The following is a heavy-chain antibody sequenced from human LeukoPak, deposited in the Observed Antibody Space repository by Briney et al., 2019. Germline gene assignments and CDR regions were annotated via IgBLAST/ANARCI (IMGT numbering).Heavy chain of an antibody. CDR1: GGSFSGYY. CDR2: INHSGST. D-gene: IGHD6-13*01. CDR3: ARDGSNPEY. Sequence: SETLSLTCAVYGGSFSGYYWSWIRQPPGKGLEWIGEINHSGSTNYNPSLKSRVTISVDTSKNQFSLKLSSVTAADTAVYYCARDGSNPEYWGQGTLVTVSS. J-gene: IGHJ4*02. V-gene: IGHV4-34*01.